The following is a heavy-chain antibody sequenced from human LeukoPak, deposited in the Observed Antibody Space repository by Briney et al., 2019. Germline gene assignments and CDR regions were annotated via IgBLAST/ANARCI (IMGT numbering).Heavy chain of an antibody. CDR3: ARQLYGSDY. Sequence: PSETLSLTCGVSGVSFSTYYWSWIRQSPEKGLEWSGEVNHSGYTNYNPSLKSRVTISVDTSKNQFSLNLRSVTAADTAVYYCARQLYGSDYWGQGTLVTVSS. D-gene: IGHD4-17*01. V-gene: IGHV4-34*01. CDR2: VNHSGYT. J-gene: IGHJ4*02. CDR1: GVSFSTYY.